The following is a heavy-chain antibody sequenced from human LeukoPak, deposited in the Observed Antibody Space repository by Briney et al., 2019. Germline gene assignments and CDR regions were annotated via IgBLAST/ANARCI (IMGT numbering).Heavy chain of an antibody. D-gene: IGHD2-8*01. V-gene: IGHV3-21*01. Sequence: PGRSLRLSCAASGFTFSSNTMNWVRQAPGKGLEWVSSISSSSSYIYHADSVKGRFTISRDNAKKSLYLQMNSLRAEDTAVYYCARGSRDCANGVCYAFDIWGQGTVVIVSS. CDR1: GFTFSSNT. CDR2: ISSSSSYI. J-gene: IGHJ3*02. CDR3: ARGSRDCANGVCYAFDI.